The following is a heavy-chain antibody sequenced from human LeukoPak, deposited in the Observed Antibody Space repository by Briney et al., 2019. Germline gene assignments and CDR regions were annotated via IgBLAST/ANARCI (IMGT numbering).Heavy chain of an antibody. CDR1: GFTFSSYS. CDR3: ARSREWELHLDY. CDR2: ISSSSSYI. Sequence: GGSLRLSCAASGFTFSSYSMNWVRQAPGKGLEWVSSISSSSSYIYYADSVKGRFTISRDNAKNSLYLQMNSLRAEDTAVYYCARSREWELHLDYWGQGTLVTVSS. V-gene: IGHV3-21*01. D-gene: IGHD1-26*01. J-gene: IGHJ4*02.